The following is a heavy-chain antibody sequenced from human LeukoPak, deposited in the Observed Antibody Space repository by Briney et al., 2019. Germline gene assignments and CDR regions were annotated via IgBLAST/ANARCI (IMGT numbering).Heavy chain of an antibody. J-gene: IGHJ5*02. CDR1: GGTFSSYA. V-gene: IGHV1-69*06. CDR3: ARDYRYMVRGVIKNWFDP. CDR2: IIPIFGTA. Sequence: ASVKVSCKASGGTFSSYAISWVRQAPGQGLEWMGGIIPIFGTANYAQKFQGRVTITADKSTSTAYMELSSLRSEDTAVYYCARDYRYMVRGVIKNWFDPWGQGTLVTVSS. D-gene: IGHD3-10*01.